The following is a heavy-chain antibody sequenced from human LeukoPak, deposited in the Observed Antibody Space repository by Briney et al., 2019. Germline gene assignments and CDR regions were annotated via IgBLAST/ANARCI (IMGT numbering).Heavy chain of an antibody. V-gene: IGHV3-7*05. Sequence: TGGSLRLSCAASGFTFSSYWMSWVRPAPGKGLEWVANIKQDGSEKYYVDSVKGRFTISRDNAKNSLYLQMNSLRAEDTAVYYCAREGEWELDGDDAFDIWGQGTMVTVSS. J-gene: IGHJ3*02. CDR1: GFTFSSYW. D-gene: IGHD1-26*01. CDR2: IKQDGSEK. CDR3: AREGEWELDGDDAFDI.